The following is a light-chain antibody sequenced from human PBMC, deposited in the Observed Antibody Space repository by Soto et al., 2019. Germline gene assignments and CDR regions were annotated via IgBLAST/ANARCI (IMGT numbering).Light chain of an antibody. CDR2: AAS. V-gene: IGKV1-27*01. Sequence: DIQMTQSPTSLSASVGDRVTITCRASQDLRNFVAWYQQKPGKAPKLLIYAASTLQSGVPSQFSGSGSGTAFTLTINSLQPEDVATYSCQKYSSVPVFGPGTKVDIK. CDR1: QDLRNF. J-gene: IGKJ3*01. CDR3: QKYSSVPV.